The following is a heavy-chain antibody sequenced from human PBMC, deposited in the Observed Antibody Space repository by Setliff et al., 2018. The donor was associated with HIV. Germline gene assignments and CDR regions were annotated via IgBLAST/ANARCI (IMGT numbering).Heavy chain of an antibody. Sequence: SVKVSCKTSGGTFSSYAISWVRQAPGQGLEWMGGIIPIFGTANYAQKFQGRVTITTDESTSTAYMELSSLRSEDTAVYYCAADIGDSRGFPVYWGQGTLVTVSS. J-gene: IGHJ4*02. CDR2: IIPIFGTA. CDR1: GGTFSSYA. V-gene: IGHV1-69*05. CDR3: AADIGDSRGFPVY. D-gene: IGHD3-22*01.